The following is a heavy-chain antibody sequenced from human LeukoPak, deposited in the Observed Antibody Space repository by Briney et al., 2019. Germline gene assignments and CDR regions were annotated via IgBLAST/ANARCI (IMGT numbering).Heavy chain of an antibody. J-gene: IGHJ6*02. CDR1: GYTFTSYY. V-gene: IGHV1-46*01. Sequence: ASVKVSCKASGYTFTSYYMHWVRRAPGQGLEWMGIIDPSGGGTTYAQSFQGRVTMTRDTSTSTVYMELSSLRSEDTAVYYCAIWGSSSSPLPSMDVWGQGTTVTVSS. CDR3: AIWGSSSSPLPSMDV. D-gene: IGHD6-13*01. CDR2: IDPSGGGT.